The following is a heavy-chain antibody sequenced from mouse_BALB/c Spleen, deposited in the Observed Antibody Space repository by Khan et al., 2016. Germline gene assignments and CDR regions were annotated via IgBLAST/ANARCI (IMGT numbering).Heavy chain of an antibody. CDR1: GYSITSDYA. D-gene: IGHD3-2*02. Sequence: EVQLQESGPGLVKPSQSLSLTCNVTGYSITSDYAWNWIRQFPGNRLEWMGYISYSGSTSFNPTLKSRISITRDTSKNQFFLQLNSVTSEDTATXVCARSGYGDRDALDYWGQGTSVTVSS. CDR3: ARSGYGDRDALDY. CDR2: ISYSGST. J-gene: IGHJ4*01. V-gene: IGHV3-2*02.